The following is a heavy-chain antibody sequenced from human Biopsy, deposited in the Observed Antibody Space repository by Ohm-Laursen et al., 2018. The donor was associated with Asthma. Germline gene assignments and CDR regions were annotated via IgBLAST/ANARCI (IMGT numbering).Heavy chain of an antibody. J-gene: IGHJ5*02. V-gene: IGHV1-8*02. CDR2: MNPRSGVT. D-gene: IGHD5-12*01. Sequence: GASVKVSCKASGYPFISFDLNWVRLAAGQGLEWMGWMNPRSGVTNFAPKFRGRISMTRDASISTAYLEMSSLRSDDTALYFCAATGYSDYYYRTWGQGTLVTVSS. CDR3: AATGYSDYYYRT. CDR1: GYPFISFD.